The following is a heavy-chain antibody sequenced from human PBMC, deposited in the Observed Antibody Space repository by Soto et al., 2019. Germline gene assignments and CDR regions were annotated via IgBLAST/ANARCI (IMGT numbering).Heavy chain of an antibody. CDR3: TRDPGRSWFDP. CDR2: INPGNGGT. J-gene: IGHJ5*02. Sequence: ASVKVSCKASGYTFTTYTLQWLRQAPGQRLEWMGWINPGNGGTKYSQTFQGRVTITSDTSASTAYMELSSLGSEDTAVYYCTRDPGRSWFDPWGQGTLVTVSS. V-gene: IGHV1-3*01. D-gene: IGHD3-10*01. CDR1: GYTFTTYT.